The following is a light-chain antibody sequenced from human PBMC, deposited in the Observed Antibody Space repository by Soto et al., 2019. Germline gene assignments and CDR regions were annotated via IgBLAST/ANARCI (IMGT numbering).Light chain of an antibody. Sequence: IVMTQSPDSLAVSLGERATINCESSQSVLHSSNNKNYLAWFQQKSGQPPKLLIYWASTRESGVPDRFSGSGSGTDFTLTISSLQAEDVAVYYCQQYYSTPYTFGQGTKVDIK. CDR1: QSVLHSSNNKNY. CDR3: QQYYSTPYT. J-gene: IGKJ2*01. V-gene: IGKV4-1*01. CDR2: WAS.